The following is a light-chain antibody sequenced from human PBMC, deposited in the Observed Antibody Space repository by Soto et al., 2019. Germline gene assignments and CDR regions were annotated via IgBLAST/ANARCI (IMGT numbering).Light chain of an antibody. CDR3: QHYGAAPIT. CDR1: QSVGGN. J-gene: IGKJ5*01. Sequence: MVFTHSPPTLSFSQLNRATLSCRASQSVGGNVAWYQQIPGQPPKLLIFGASSRATGIADKFSGSGSGTDFTLTISRLEPADFALYYCQHYGAAPITFGQGTRLEI. V-gene: IGKV3-20*01. CDR2: GAS.